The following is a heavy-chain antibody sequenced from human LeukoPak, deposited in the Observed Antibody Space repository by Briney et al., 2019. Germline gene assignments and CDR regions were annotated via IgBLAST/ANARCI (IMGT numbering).Heavy chain of an antibody. Sequence: ASVKVSCKASGGTFSSYAISWVRQAPGQGLEWMGWINPNSGGTNYAQKFQGRVTMTRDASISTAYMELSRLRSDDTAVYYCARGGGMFYGSGSYPFYYYYYYMDVWGKGTTVTVSS. CDR3: ARGGGMFYGSGSYPFYYYYYYMDV. D-gene: IGHD3-10*01. J-gene: IGHJ6*03. CDR2: INPNSGGT. V-gene: IGHV1-2*02. CDR1: GGTFSSYA.